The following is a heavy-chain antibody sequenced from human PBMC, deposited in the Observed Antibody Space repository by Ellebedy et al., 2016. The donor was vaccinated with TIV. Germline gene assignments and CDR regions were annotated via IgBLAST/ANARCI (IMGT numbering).Heavy chain of an antibody. CDR1: GGTFSSYA. D-gene: IGHD3-22*01. V-gene: IGHV1-69*04. CDR3: ARADYYDSSGSGDY. J-gene: IGHJ4*02. CDR2: IIPILGIA. Sequence: AASVKVSCKASGGTFSSYAISWVRQAPGQGLEWMGRIIPILGIANYAQKFQGRVTITADKSTSTAYMELSSLRSEDTAVYYCARADYYDSSGSGDYWGQGALVTVSS.